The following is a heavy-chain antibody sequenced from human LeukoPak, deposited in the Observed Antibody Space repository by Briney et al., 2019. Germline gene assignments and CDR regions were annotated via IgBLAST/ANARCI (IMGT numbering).Heavy chain of an antibody. J-gene: IGHJ6*02. CDR3: ARSSVGATTDYYYYGMDV. D-gene: IGHD1-26*01. CDR2: ISAYSGNT. CDR1: GYTFSSYG. V-gene: IGHV1-18*01. Sequence: ASVKVSCKASGYTFSSYGISWVRQAPGQGLQWMGWISAYSGNTNYAQKLQGRVTITTDTSTSTAYMELRGLGSDDTAVYYCARSSVGATTDYYYYGMDVWGQGTTVTVSS.